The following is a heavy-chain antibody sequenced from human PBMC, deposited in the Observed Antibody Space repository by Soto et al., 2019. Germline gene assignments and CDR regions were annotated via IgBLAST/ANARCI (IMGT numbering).Heavy chain of an antibody. CDR3: AKEVSLGSTVDLGY. D-gene: IGHD7-27*01. J-gene: IGHJ4*02. V-gene: IGHV3-23*01. Sequence: GGSLRLSCAASGFTFSIFAMSWVRQSPGKGLEWVSTISGSGGSTYYADAVKGRFSISRDNSMGTLYLQMKSLRVEDTAIYYCAKEVSLGSTVDLGYWGQGTLVTVSS. CDR1: GFTFSIFA. CDR2: ISGSGGST.